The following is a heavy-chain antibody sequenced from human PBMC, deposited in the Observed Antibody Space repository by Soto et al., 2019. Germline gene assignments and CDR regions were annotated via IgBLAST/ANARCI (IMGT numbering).Heavy chain of an antibody. CDR1: GYTFSSYT. CDR3: VRVVAIPGYPDN. CDR2: IVPTVDTS. Sequence: SVKVSCKASGYTFSSYTITWVRQAPGQGLEWMGGIVPTVDTSTYAQKFQGRVTITADKFTNTVYMELSSLRSDDTAVYYCVRVVAIPGYPDNWGQGTLVTV. V-gene: IGHV1-69*06. D-gene: IGHD5-12*01. J-gene: IGHJ4*02.